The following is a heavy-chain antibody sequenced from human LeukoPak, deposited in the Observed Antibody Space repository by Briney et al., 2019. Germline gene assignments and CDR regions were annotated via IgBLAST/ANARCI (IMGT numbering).Heavy chain of an antibody. Sequence: ASVKVSCKASGSTFTSYGISWLRQSPGQGLEWMGWMSAYNGNTNYAQKHQGRVTMTTDTSTSTAYMEPSSLRSDDTAVYYCARDSTTMVRGPYYYYYGMDVWGQGTTVTVSS. V-gene: IGHV1-18*01. CDR3: ARDSTTMVRGPYYYYYGMDV. D-gene: IGHD3-10*01. J-gene: IGHJ6*02. CDR2: MSAYNGNT. CDR1: GSTFTSYG.